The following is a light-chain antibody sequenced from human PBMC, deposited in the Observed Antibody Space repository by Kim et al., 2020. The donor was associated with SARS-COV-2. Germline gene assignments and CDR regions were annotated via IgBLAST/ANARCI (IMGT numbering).Light chain of an antibody. Sequence: AAVGDRVTITCRASQSISSYLNWYQQKPGKAPKLLIYAASSLQSGVPSRFSGSGSGTDFTLTISSLQPEDFATYYCQQSYSTLMYTFGQGTKLEI. CDR3: QQSYSTLMYT. CDR2: AAS. J-gene: IGKJ2*01. CDR1: QSISSY. V-gene: IGKV1-39*01.